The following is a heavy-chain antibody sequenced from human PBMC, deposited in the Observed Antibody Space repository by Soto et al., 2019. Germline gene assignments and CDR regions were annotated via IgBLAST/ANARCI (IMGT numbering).Heavy chain of an antibody. CDR3: AIGSGTLYYYGMDV. CDR2: IYYSGST. Sequence: TSETQSLTCTVSGGYIRNYDWTWIRQSPGKGPEWIGYIYYSGSTYYNPSLKSRVTISVDTSKNQFSLKLSSVTAADTAVYYCAIGSGTLYYYGMDVWGQGTTVTVSS. D-gene: IGHD3-10*01. V-gene: IGHV4-59*08. CDR1: GGYIRNYD. J-gene: IGHJ6*02.